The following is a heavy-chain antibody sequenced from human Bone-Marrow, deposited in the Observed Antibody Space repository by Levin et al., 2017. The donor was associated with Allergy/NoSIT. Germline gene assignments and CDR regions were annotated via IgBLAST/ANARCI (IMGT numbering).Heavy chain of an antibody. D-gene: IGHD3-10*01. Sequence: GGSLRLSCRGSGFTFRSYGMHWVRQTPGKGLEWVAVISYDGGTTYYADSVRGRFTISRDNSRKMVYLQMNSLRTEDPAIYYCATYYYGSTSSKTENYYYYSLDVWGQGTAVTVSS. CDR2: ISYDGGTT. J-gene: IGHJ6*02. V-gene: IGHV3-30*19. CDR3: ATYYYGSTSSKTENYYYYSLDV. CDR1: GFTFRSYG.